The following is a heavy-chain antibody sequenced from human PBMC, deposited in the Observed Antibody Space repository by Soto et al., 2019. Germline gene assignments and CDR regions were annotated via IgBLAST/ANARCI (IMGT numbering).Heavy chain of an antibody. D-gene: IGHD4-17*01. V-gene: IGHV3-7*01. CDR1: GFTFSSYW. CDR2: IKQDGSEK. CDR3: ARIGRASDYGDTGDYYYYYYMDV. J-gene: IGHJ6*03. Sequence: GGSLRLSCAASGFTFSSYWMSWVRQAPGKGLEWVANIKQDGSEKYYVDSVKGRFTISRDNAKNSLYLQMNSLRAEDTAVYYCARIGRASDYGDTGDYYYYYYMDVWGKGTTVTVSS.